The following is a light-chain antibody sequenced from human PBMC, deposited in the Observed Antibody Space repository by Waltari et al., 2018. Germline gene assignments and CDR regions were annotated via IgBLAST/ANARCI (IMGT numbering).Light chain of an antibody. CDR2: QDN. J-gene: IGLJ1*01. CDR1: KLGDKN. Sequence: SYELTQPPSVSVTPGQTASITCSGDKLGDKNASWYQQKPGQPPVLVIYQDNKRPSGIPERISGSNSGNTATLTISGTQTMDEADYYCQAWDSRTGVFGTGTKVTVL. V-gene: IGLV3-1*01. CDR3: QAWDSRTGV.